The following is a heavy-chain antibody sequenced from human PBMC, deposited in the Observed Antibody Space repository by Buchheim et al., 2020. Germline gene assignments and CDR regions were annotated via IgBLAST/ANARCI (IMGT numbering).Heavy chain of an antibody. J-gene: IGHJ6*02. D-gene: IGHD4-17*01. V-gene: IGHV3-23*01. CDR2: ISGSGGST. Sequence: EVQLLESVGGLVQPGGSLRLSCAASVFTFSSCAMCSVRQAPGKGLEWVSAISGSGGSTYYVDSVKGRFTISRDNSKNTLYLPMNRLRAEDTAVYYCAKGIYGSDYFYYYGMDVWGQGTT. CDR3: AKGIYGSDYFYYYGMDV. CDR1: VFTFSSCA.